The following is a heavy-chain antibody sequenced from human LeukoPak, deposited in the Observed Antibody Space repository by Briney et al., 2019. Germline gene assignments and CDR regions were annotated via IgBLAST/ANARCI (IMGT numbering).Heavy chain of an antibody. CDR2: INTNTGNP. CDR3: ARSAAPYYDAFRFDP. V-gene: IGHV7-4-1*02. J-gene: IGHJ5*02. D-gene: IGHD3-22*01. CDR1: GYTFTSYA. Sequence: ASVKVSCKASGYTFTSYAMNWVRQAPGQGLEWMGCINTNTGNPTYAQGFTGRFVFSLDTSVSTAYLQISSLKAEDTAVYYCARSAAPYYDAFRFDPWGQGTLVTVSS.